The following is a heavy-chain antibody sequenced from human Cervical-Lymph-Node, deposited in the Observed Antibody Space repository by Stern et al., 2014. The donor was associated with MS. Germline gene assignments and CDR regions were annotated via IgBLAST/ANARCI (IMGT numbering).Heavy chain of an antibody. J-gene: IGHJ3*02. CDR1: GYTFTSYG. V-gene: IGHV1-18*01. CDR2: VSAYNVNA. D-gene: IGHD2-15*01. CDR3: ARGLLGSENAFDI. Sequence: VQLVESGGEVMKPGASVKVSCKASGYTFTSYGISWVRQAPGQGLEWMGCVSAYNVNAHYAQRLQGRVTMTTDTATSTAYMELRSLRSDDTAVYYCARGLLGSENAFDIWGQGTMVTVSS.